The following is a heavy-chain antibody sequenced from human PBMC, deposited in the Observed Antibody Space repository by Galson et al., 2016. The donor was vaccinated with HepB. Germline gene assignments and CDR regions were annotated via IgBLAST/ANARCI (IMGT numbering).Heavy chain of an antibody. J-gene: IGHJ3*02. CDR2: MYYRGST. CDR1: GDSVSSSSYY. D-gene: IGHD1-7*01. Sequence: EPLSLTCTVPGDSVSSSSYYSSWIRQPPGKGLEWIGYMYYRGSTKSNPSLKSRVTISVDTSKNQFSLKLSSVTAADTAVYYCARSERELHAFDIWGQGTMSPSLQ. V-gene: IGHV4-61*01. CDR3: ARSERELHAFDI.